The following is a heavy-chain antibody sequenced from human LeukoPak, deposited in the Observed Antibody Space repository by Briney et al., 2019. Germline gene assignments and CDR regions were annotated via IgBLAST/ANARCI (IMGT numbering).Heavy chain of an antibody. D-gene: IGHD3-10*01. Sequence: GGSLRLSCAASGFTLSSYWMLWVRQVPGKGLVWVSRINNDGSATSYADSVKGRFTISRDNAKNTLYLQMNSLRAEDTAVYYCARVSYYYGSGSYRPTAVYYFDYWGQGTLVTVSS. V-gene: IGHV3-74*01. J-gene: IGHJ4*02. CDR2: INNDGSAT. CDR1: GFTLSSYW. CDR3: ARVSYYYGSGSYRPTAVYYFDY.